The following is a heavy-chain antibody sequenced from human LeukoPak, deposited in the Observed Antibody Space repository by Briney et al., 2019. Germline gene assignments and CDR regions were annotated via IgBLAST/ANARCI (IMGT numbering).Heavy chain of an antibody. CDR3: ARAGVELSIKSSYFDY. Sequence: GRSLRLSCAASGFTFSSYAMHWVRQAPGKGLEWVAVISYDGSNKYYADSVKGRFTISRDSSKNTLYLQMNSLRAEDTAVYYCARAGVELSIKSSYFDYWGQGTLVTVSS. V-gene: IGHV3-30-3*01. CDR2: ISYDGSNK. CDR1: GFTFSSYA. D-gene: IGHD1-7*01. J-gene: IGHJ4*02.